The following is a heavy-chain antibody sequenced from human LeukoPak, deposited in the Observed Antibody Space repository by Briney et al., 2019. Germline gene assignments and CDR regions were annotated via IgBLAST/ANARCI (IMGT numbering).Heavy chain of an antibody. D-gene: IGHD6-19*01. CDR2: ISAYNGNT. CDR3: ARRAVAGTSFEDY. Sequence: ASVKVSCKASGGTFSSYAISWVRQAPGQGLEWMGWISAYNGNTNYAQKLQGRVTMTTDTSTSTAYMELRSLRSDDTAVYYCARRAVAGTSFEDYWGQGTLVTVSS. CDR1: GGTFSSYA. V-gene: IGHV1-18*01. J-gene: IGHJ4*02.